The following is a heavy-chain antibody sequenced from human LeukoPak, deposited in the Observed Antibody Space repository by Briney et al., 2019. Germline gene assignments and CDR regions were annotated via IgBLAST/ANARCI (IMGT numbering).Heavy chain of an antibody. CDR3: AKSGYCSSTSCYGVYYFDY. J-gene: IGHJ4*02. CDR2: IGASGSTT. D-gene: IGHD2-2*01. Sequence: PGGSLRLSCAASGFTFSAYAMRWVRQAPGKGLEWVSAIGASGSTTYYADSVKGRFTISRDNSKNTLYLQMNSLRAEDTAVYYCAKSGYCSSTSCYGVYYFDYWGQGTLVTVSS. V-gene: IGHV3-23*01. CDR1: GFTFSAYA.